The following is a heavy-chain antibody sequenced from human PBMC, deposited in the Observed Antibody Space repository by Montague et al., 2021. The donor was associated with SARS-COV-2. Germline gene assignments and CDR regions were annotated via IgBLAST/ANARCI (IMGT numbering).Heavy chain of an antibody. V-gene: IGHV4-59*01. CDR3: AIGSYGTDAFDL. CDR2: IYYIGST. J-gene: IGHJ3*01. Sequence: SETLSLTCTVSGGSISSYYWSWIRQPPGKGLEWIGYIYYIGSTNYNPSLKSQVTISLATSKNQFSLKLNSVAAADTAVYYCAIGSYGTDAFDLWGQGTMVTVSS. D-gene: IGHD5-18*01. CDR1: GGSISSYY.